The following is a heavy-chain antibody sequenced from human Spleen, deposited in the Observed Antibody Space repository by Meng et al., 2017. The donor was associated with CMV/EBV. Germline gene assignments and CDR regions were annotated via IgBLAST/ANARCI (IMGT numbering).Heavy chain of an antibody. Sequence: GESLKISCAASGFTFSDYYMSWIRQAPGKGLEWVSYISSSGSTIYYADSVKGRFTISRDNAKNSLYLQMNSLRAEDTAVYYCARDSYDSSGYYIDYWGQGTLVTVSS. CDR1: GFTFSDYY. CDR2: ISSSGSTI. V-gene: IGHV3-11*04. D-gene: IGHD3-22*01. CDR3: ARDSYDSSGYYIDY. J-gene: IGHJ4*02.